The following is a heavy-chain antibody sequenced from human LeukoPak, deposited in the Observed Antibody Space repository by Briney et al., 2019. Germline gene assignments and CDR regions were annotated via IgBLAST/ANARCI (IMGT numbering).Heavy chain of an antibody. CDR2: INHSGST. D-gene: IGHD3-22*01. J-gene: IGHJ4*02. Sequence: SETLSLTCAVYGGSFSGYYWSWIRQPPGKGLEWIGEINHSGSTNYNPSLKSRVTISVDTSKNQFSLKLSSVTGADTAVYYCARRWRSTMIVVVITRPVWSGPFDYWGQGTLVTVSS. CDR1: GGSFSGYY. CDR3: ARRWRSTMIVVVITRPVWSGPFDY. V-gene: IGHV4-34*01.